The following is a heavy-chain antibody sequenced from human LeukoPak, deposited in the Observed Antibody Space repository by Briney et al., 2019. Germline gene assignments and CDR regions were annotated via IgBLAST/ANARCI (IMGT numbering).Heavy chain of an antibody. Sequence: GGSLRLSCAASGFTFSSYSMIWARQPPGKGLEWVSYISGSRTTIHYADSVKGRFTISRDNAKNSLYLHMNSLRDEDTAMYYCARVTLGSTRGFDYWGQGTLVTVSS. V-gene: IGHV3-48*02. CDR1: GFTFSSYS. CDR3: ARVTLGSTRGFDY. J-gene: IGHJ4*02. D-gene: IGHD7-27*01. CDR2: ISGSRTTI.